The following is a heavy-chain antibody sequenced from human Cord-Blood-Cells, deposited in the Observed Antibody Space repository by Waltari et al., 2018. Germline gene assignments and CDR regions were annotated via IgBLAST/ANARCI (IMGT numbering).Heavy chain of an antibody. CDR3: ARDRALDSYGYYFDY. Sequence: QVQLVQSGAEVKKPGSSVKVPCKASGGPFSSYAISWVRQAPGQGREWLGGIIPIFGTANYAQKFQGRVTITADESTSTAYMELSSLRSEDTAVYYCARDRALDSYGYYFDYWGQGTLVTVSS. CDR2: IIPIFGTA. CDR1: GGPFSSYA. J-gene: IGHJ4*02. D-gene: IGHD5-18*01. V-gene: IGHV1-69*01.